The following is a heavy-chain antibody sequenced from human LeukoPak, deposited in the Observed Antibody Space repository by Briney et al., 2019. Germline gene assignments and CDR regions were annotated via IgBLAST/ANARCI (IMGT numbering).Heavy chain of an antibody. CDR1: GGSFSGYY. D-gene: IGHD3-10*01. V-gene: IGHV4-34*01. CDR3: ARGRRVLPDAFDI. Sequence: PSETLSLTCAVDGGSFSGYYWSWIRQPPGKGLEWIGEINHSGSTNYNPSLKSRVTISVDTSKKQFSLKRSSVTAADTAVYYCARGRRVLPDAFDIWGQGTMVIVSS. J-gene: IGHJ3*02. CDR2: INHSGST.